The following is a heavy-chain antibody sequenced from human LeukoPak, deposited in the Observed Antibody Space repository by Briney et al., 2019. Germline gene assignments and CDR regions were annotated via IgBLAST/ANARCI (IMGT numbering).Heavy chain of an antibody. CDR1: GGSFSGYY. J-gene: IGHJ4*02. D-gene: IGHD3-3*01. CDR3: ASGHGEWHDFDY. Sequence: SETLSLTCAVYGGSFSGYYWSWIRQPPGKGLEWIGEINHSGSTNYNPSLKSRVTISVDTSKNQFSLKLSSVTAADTAVYYCASGHGEWHDFDYWGQGTLVTVSS. V-gene: IGHV4-34*01. CDR2: INHSGST.